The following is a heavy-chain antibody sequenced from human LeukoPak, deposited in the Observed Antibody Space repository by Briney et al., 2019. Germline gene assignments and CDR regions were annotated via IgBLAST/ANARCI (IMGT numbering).Heavy chain of an antibody. J-gene: IGHJ6*02. CDR3: ARDRTIFGVVSFGMDV. V-gene: IGHV1-18*01. Sequence: ASVKVPCKASGYTFTSYGISWVRQAPGQGLEWMGWISAYNGNTNYAQKLQGRVTMTTDTSTSTAYMELRSLRSDDTAVYYCARDRTIFGVVSFGMDVWGQGTTVTVSS. D-gene: IGHD3-3*01. CDR1: GYTFTSYG. CDR2: ISAYNGNT.